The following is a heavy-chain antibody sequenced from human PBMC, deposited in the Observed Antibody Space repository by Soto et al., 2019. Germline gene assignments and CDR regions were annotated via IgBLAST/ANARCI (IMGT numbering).Heavy chain of an antibody. Sequence: PSETLSLTCTVSGGSISSSSYYWGCIRQPPGRGLGGIGRIYDSETTYYKRSHKSRVTTSVDTSKNPFSLKLSSVNAAATAVYYCTTTPGPCCSSSSGYFDYWGQGTLVTVSS. J-gene: IGHJ4*02. V-gene: IGHV4-39*01. CDR1: GGSISSSSYY. CDR3: TTTPGPCCSSSSGYFDY. CDR2: IYDSETT. D-gene: IGHD2-2*01.